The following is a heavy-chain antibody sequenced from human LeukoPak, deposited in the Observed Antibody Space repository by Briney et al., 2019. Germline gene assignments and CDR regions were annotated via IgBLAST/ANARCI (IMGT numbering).Heavy chain of an antibody. V-gene: IGHV4-59*01. CDR3: AREMGTAFDY. J-gene: IGHJ4*02. Sequence: PSETLSFTCTVSGGSISSYYWSWIRQPPGKGLEWIGYIYYSGSTNYNPSLKSRVTISVDTSKNQFSLKLNSVSAADTAVYYCAREMGTAFDYWGQGSLVTVST. CDR1: GGSISSYY. CDR2: IYYSGST. D-gene: IGHD5-24*01.